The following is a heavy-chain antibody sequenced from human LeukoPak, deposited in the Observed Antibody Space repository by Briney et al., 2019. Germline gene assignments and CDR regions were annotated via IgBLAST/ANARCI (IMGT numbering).Heavy chain of an antibody. CDR2: ISGSGGST. CDR1: GFTFSSYA. V-gene: IGHV3-23*01. CDR3: AKGSGYRYGYDYYYYMDV. D-gene: IGHD5-18*01. Sequence: GGSLRLSCAASGFTFSSYAMSWVRQAPGKGLEWVSAISGSGGSTYYAASVKGRFTISRDNSKNTLYLQMNSLRAEDTAVYYCAKGSGYRYGYDYYYYMDVWGKGTTVTVSS. J-gene: IGHJ6*03.